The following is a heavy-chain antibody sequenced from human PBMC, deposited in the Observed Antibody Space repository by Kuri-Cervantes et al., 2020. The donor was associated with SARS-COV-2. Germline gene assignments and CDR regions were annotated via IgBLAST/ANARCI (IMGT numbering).Heavy chain of an antibody. V-gene: IGHV3-30*02. CDR3: ARDCSTGLCTSFDY. CDR1: GFTFSNYG. D-gene: IGHD2-8*02. CDR2: IRYDGSET. Sequence: GGSLRLSCVASGFTFSNYGMHWVRQAPGKGLEWVAYIRYDGSETYYADSVKGRLSISRDNSKNSLYVQMDSLTPEDTATYYCARDCSTGLCTSFDYWGQGTLVTVSS. J-gene: IGHJ4*02.